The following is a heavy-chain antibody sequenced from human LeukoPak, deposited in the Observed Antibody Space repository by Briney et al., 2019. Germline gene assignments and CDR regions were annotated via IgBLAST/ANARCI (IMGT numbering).Heavy chain of an antibody. CDR1: GYTFTSYD. D-gene: IGHD6-19*01. CDR3: ARRAVDNSYYYYMDI. J-gene: IGHJ6*03. CDR2: MNPKSGNT. V-gene: IGHV1-8*03. Sequence: ASVKVSCKASGYTFTSYDINWVRQVTGQGLEWMGWMNPKSGNTGYAQKFQGRVTITRNTSISTAYMEVSSLRYEDTAVYYCARRAVDNSYYYYMDIWGKGTTVTVSS.